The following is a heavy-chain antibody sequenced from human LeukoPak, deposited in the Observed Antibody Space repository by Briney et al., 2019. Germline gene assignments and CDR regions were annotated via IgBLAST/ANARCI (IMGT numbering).Heavy chain of an antibody. CDR1: GFTFSSYS. V-gene: IGHV3-21*01. Sequence: GGSLRLSCAASGFTFSSYSMNWVRQAPGKGVEWVSSISSSSSYIYYADSVKGRFTISRDNAKNSLYLQMNSLRAEDTAVYYCARYRGWLTFDYWGQGTLVTVSS. CDR3: ARYRGWLTFDY. D-gene: IGHD5-24*01. J-gene: IGHJ4*02. CDR2: ISSSSSYI.